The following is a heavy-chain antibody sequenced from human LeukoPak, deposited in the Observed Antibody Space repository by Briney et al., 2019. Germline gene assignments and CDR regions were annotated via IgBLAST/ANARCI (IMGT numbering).Heavy chain of an antibody. CDR3: ASSIRGVTAIPYYFDY. Sequence: PLETLSLTCTVSGDSINSYYWSWIRQSAGSTLEWIGRIYSSGSTNYNPSLKSRVTMSVDTSKNHFSLKLTSVTAADTAVYYCASSIRGVTAIPYYFDYWGQGTLVTVSS. CDR2: IYSSGST. V-gene: IGHV4-4*07. D-gene: IGHD2-21*02. J-gene: IGHJ4*02. CDR1: GDSINSYY.